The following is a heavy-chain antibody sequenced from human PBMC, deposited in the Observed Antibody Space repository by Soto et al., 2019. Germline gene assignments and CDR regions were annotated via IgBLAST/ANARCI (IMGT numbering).Heavy chain of an antibody. CDR2: ISGSGGST. CDR3: AKDLARYCSGGSCYSPY. Sequence: GGSLRLSCAASGFTFSSYAMSWVRQAPGKGLEWVSAISGSGGSTYYADSVKGRFTISRDNSKNTLYLQMNSLRAEDTAVYYCAKDLARYCSGGSCYSPYWGQGTLVTVSS. V-gene: IGHV3-23*01. D-gene: IGHD2-15*01. CDR1: GFTFSSYA. J-gene: IGHJ4*02.